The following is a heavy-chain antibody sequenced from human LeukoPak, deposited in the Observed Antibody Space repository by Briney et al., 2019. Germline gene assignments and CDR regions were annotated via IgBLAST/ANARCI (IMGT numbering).Heavy chain of an antibody. D-gene: IGHD4-17*01. CDR1: GYIFTSYY. V-gene: IGHV1-46*01. Sequence: ASVKVSCKASGYIFTSYYMHWVRQAPGQGLEWMGIINPSGGSTRYAQKFQGRVTMTRDTSTSTVYMELSSLRSEDTAVYYCARDPAGDYYFDYWGQGTLVTVSS. J-gene: IGHJ4*02. CDR2: INPSGGST. CDR3: ARDPAGDYYFDY.